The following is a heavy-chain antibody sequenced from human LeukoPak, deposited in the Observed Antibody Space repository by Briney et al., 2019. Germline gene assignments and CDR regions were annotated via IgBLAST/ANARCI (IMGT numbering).Heavy chain of an antibody. V-gene: IGHV4-39*01. D-gene: IGHD3-10*01. CDR3: ARHYKGSLVNYYYYYMDV. Sequence: SETLSLTCIVSGDSISNSGWSWGWIRQPPGKGLEWIGTMPYDENVADNEIPSYNPSLKSRVSISADTSKNQLSLKVNSVTAADTAVYYCARHYKGSLVNYYYYYMDVWGKGTTVTVSS. J-gene: IGHJ6*03. CDR1: GDSISNSGWS. CDR2: MPYDENVADNEIP.